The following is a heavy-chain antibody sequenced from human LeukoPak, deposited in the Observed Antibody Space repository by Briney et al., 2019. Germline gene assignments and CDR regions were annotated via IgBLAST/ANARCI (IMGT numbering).Heavy chain of an antibody. V-gene: IGHV4-4*07. CDR1: GGSFSSYY. D-gene: IGHD3-22*01. CDR3: AREQYYYDSSGYYYIWYFDL. Sequence: EPSETLSLTCTVSGGSFSSYYWSWIRQPAGKGLEWLGRICGSGSTNYNPSLESRDTMSVDTSKNQFSLKLSSVTAADTAVYYCAREQYYYDSSGYYYIWYFDLWGRGTLATVSS. CDR2: ICGSGST. J-gene: IGHJ2*01.